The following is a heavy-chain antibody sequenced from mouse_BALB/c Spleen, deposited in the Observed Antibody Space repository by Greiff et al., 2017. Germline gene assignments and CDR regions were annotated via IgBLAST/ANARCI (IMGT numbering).Heavy chain of an antibody. CDR1: GYTFTSYY. Sequence: VQLKQSGAELVKPGASVKLSCKASGYTFTSYYMHWVKQRPEQGLEWIGWIDPENGNTIYDPKFQGKASITADTSSNTAYLQLSSLTSEDTAVYYCARAPDYWGQGTTLTVSS. V-gene: IGHV14-1*02. J-gene: IGHJ2*01. CDR2: IDPENGNT. CDR3: ARAPDY.